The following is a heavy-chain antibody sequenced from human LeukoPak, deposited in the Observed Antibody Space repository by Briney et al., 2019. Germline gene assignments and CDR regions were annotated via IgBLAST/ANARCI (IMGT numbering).Heavy chain of an antibody. CDR1: GGSISSGGYS. J-gene: IGHJ5*02. CDR3: ARSYSASYDSPAGWFDP. D-gene: IGHD3-22*01. V-gene: IGHV4-61*08. CDR2: IYYSGST. Sequence: SETLSLTCAVSGGSISSGGYSWSWIRQPPGRGLEWIGYIYYSGSTNYNPSLRGRVTISVDTSKSQFSLRLSSVTAADTAVYYCARSYSASYDSPAGWFDPWGQGTLVTVSS.